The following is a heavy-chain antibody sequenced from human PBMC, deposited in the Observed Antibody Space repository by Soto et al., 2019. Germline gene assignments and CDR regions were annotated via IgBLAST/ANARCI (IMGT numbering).Heavy chain of an antibody. D-gene: IGHD3-9*01. CDR3: ATSYDTGFDP. CDR1: GYPFIKYG. CDR2: IKVDSGYT. J-gene: IGHJ5*02. Sequence: QLQLVQSAAEVKKPGASVRVSCKAYGYPFIKYGISWIRQATEQGLEWMGWIKVDSGYTNYAQKFQGRVTMTADTSSDTAFMDLRSLRLDDTAVYFCATSYDTGFDPWGQGTLVSVSS. V-gene: IGHV1-18*04.